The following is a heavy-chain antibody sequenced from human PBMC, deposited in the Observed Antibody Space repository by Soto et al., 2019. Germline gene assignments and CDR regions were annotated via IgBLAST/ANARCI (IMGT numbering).Heavy chain of an antibody. V-gene: IGHV3-7*05. CDR2: IRQDGYEK. CDR1: GVAFSNHW. J-gene: IGHJ4*02. CDR3: ARYAFGTYFYDY. D-gene: IGHD2-2*01. Sequence: GGSMKLSCAASGVAFSNHWMSWVRQAPGKGLEWVANIRQDGYEKYHVESVKGRFTISRDNAQATLYLQMNSLRGEDTAVYYCARYAFGTYFYDYWGQGTVVTVSS.